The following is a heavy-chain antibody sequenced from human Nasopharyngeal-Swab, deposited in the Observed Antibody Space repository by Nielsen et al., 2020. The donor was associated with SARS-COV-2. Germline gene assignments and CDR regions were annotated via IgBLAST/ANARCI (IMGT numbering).Heavy chain of an antibody. Sequence: VRQAPGKGLEWVAVISYHGSVTYYADSVKGRFTISRDNSRDTLYLQMTNLRPEDTAVYYCAKEGSPAGSTWRADFDHWGQGTLVTVSS. CDR3: AKEGSPAGSTWRADFDH. D-gene: IGHD2/OR15-2a*01. CDR2: ISYHGSVT. V-gene: IGHV3-30*18. J-gene: IGHJ4*02.